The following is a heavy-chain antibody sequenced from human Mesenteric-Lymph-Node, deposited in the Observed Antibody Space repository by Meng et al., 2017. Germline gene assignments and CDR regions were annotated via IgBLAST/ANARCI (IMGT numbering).Heavy chain of an antibody. CDR3: ARDRWELAWFYFDF. D-gene: IGHD3-3*01. CDR1: GDTFTGYY. CDR2: ISPKSGDT. V-gene: IGHV1-2*06. Sequence: QVQLVQSGAEVKKPGASVKVSFKASGDTFTGYYIHWVRQTLGQGLEWMGRISPKSGDTSYAQKFQGRVTMTRDTSTYTAYMELSTLTSDDAAVYYCARDRWELAWFYFDFWGQGTLVTVSS. J-gene: IGHJ4*02.